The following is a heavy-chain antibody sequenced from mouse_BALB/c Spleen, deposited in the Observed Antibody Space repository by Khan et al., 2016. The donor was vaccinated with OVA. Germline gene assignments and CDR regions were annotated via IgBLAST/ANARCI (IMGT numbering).Heavy chain of an antibody. J-gene: IGHJ4*01. D-gene: IGHD2-10*01. Sequence: QIQLVQSGPELKKPGETVKISCKASGYTFRSFGMNWVMQAPGKGLKWMGWINTYTGEPTYADDFKGRYVFSLETSASTAYLQINNLKNEDTATYFCARPPYFSYVMVYWGQGTSVTVSS. CDR3: ARPPYFSYVMVY. CDR1: GYTFRSFG. V-gene: IGHV9-3-1*01. CDR2: INTYTGEP.